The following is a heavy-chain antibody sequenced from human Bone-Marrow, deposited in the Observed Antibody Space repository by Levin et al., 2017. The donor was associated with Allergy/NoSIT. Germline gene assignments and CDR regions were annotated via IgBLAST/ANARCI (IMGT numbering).Heavy chain of an antibody. CDR1: GFTFSSAW. CDR2: IKSKTNGGTT. D-gene: IGHD1-1*01. J-gene: IGHJ4*02. Sequence: GGSLRLSCIASGFTFSSAWLGWVRQAPGEGLQWVGRIKSKTNGGTTDYGAALKGRFTISRDDLKKTVYLQMNSLRIEDTAMYYCTTDRAIEERPLFDFWGPGTLVTVSS. CDR3: TTDRAIEERPLFDF. V-gene: IGHV3-15*01.